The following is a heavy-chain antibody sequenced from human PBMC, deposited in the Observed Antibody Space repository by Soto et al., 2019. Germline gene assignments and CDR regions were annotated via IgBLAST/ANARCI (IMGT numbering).Heavy chain of an antibody. CDR1: GFSLSTSGVG. CDR2: IYWDDDK. V-gene: IGHV2-5*02. D-gene: IGHD3-10*01. CDR3: AHRPPSLWFGDNWFDP. Sequence: QITLKESGPTLVKPTQTLTLTCTFSGFSLSTSGVGVGWIRQPAGKALEWLALIYWDDDKRYSPSLKSRLTITKDTSKNQVVHTMTNMDPVDTATYYCAHRPPSLWFGDNWFDPWGQGTLVTVSS. J-gene: IGHJ5*02.